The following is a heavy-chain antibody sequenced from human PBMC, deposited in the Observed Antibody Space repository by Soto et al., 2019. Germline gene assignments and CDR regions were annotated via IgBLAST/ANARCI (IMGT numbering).Heavy chain of an antibody. CDR1: GVTCSTDD. CDR2: ISRSGDRT. V-gene: IGHV3-23*01. D-gene: IGHD2-2*01. CDR3: ANDYHLGV. Sequence: ARGARRVRCAASGVTCSTDDMRLGRQAPGKELEWGSAISRSGDRTHYADSVKGRFTLSRDNSKNTLYLQMNSLRAEDTAVYYCANDYHLGVWGQGTTVPVSS. J-gene: IGHJ6*02.